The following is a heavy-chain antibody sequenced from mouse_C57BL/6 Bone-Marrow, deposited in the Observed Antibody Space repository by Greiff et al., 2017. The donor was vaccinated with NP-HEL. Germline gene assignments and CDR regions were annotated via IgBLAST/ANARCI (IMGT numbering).Heavy chain of an antibody. V-gene: IGHV1-82*01. CDR2: IYPGDGDT. CDR1: GYAFSSSW. D-gene: IGHD1-1*01. J-gene: IGHJ1*03. CDR3: ARSYSYWYFDV. Sequence: VKVVESGPELVKPGASVKISCKASGYAFSSSWMNWVKQRPGKGLEWIGRIYPGDGDTNYNGKFKGKATLTADKSSSTAYMQLSSLTSEDSAVYFCARSYSYWYFDVWGTGTTVTVSS.